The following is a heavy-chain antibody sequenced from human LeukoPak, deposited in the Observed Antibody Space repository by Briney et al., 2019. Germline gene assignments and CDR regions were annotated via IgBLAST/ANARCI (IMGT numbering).Heavy chain of an antibody. D-gene: IGHD3-10*01. Sequence: SGTLSLTCTVSGGSISSGGYYWSWIRQHPGKGLEWIGYIYYSGSTYYNPSLKSRVTISVDTSKNQFSLKLSSVTAADTAVYYCARDGTSSGRETDWGQGTLVTVSS. CDR3: ARDGTSSGRETD. V-gene: IGHV4-31*03. CDR2: IYYSGST. CDR1: GGSISSGGYY. J-gene: IGHJ4*02.